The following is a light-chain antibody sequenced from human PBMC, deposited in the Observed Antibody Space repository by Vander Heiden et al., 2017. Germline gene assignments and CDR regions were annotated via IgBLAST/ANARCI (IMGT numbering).Light chain of an antibody. CDR2: SNN. J-gene: IGLJ3*02. Sequence: QSVLTQPPSASGTPGQRVTISCSGSSSNIGSRTVNWYQHLPGTAPKLLIYSNNQRPSGVPDRISASKSGTSASLAVSRLQSEDEADYYCSAWDNSLNAWVFGGGTKLTVL. CDR3: SAWDNSLNAWV. CDR1: SSNIGSRT. V-gene: IGLV1-44*01.